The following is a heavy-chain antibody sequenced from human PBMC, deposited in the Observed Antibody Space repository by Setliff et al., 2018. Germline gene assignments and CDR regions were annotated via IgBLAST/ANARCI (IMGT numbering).Heavy chain of an antibody. CDR1: GDSFSGYF. D-gene: IGHD6-13*01. Sequence: PSETLSLTCAVYGDSFSGYFWTWIRQPPGKGLEWIGDIDQSGSTNYNPSLKSRLTISVDTSKNQFSLSLSSVTAADTAVYYCAGGAFGSRWYVRPWFDPWGQGTRVTVSS. V-gene: IGHV4-34*01. J-gene: IGHJ5*02. CDR3: AGGAFGSRWYVRPWFDP. CDR2: IDQSGST.